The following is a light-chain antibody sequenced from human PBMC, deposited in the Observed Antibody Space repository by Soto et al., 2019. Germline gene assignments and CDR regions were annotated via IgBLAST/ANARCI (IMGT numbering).Light chain of an antibody. V-gene: IGLV2-11*01. CDR3: CSYAGRYALNWV. Sequence: QSALTQPRSVSGSPGQSVTISCTGTSSDVGGYNYVSWYQRHPDKAPKLMIYDVTKRPSGVPDRFSGSKSGNTASLTISGLQAEDEADYYCCSYAGRYALNWVFGGGTQRTVL. CDR2: DVT. CDR1: SSDVGGYNY. J-gene: IGLJ3*02.